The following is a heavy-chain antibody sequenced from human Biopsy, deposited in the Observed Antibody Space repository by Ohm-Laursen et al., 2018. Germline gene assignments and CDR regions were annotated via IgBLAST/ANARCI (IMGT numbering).Heavy chain of an antibody. J-gene: IGHJ1*01. D-gene: IGHD4-23*01. CDR1: GGSFTGHY. CDR2: ISNTGYT. Sequence: SDTLSLTWTVSGGSFTGHYWTWIRQPPGKGLEWIGHISNTGYTSYKSSLKSRVTISLDTSRKHFSLRLTSLAAADTAVYYCARGSNEYGGLYFPHWGQGTLVTVSS. CDR3: ARGSNEYGGLYFPH. V-gene: IGHV4-59*11.